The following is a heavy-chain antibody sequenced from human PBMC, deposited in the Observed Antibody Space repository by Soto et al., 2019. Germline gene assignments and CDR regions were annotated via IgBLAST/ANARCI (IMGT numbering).Heavy chain of an antibody. J-gene: IGHJ4*02. D-gene: IGHD6-19*01. CDR1: GFSLSSTRMA. CDR3: AHIVVAGLGYYFDY. Sequence: QITLKESGPTLVKPTQTLTLTCTSSGFSLSSTRMAVGWIRQPPGKALEWLALIYWDDDKRYSPFLKSRLTITKDTSKNQVVLTMSNMDPVDTARDYCAHIVVAGLGYYFDYWGQGTLVTVS. CDR2: IYWDDDK. V-gene: IGHV2-5*02.